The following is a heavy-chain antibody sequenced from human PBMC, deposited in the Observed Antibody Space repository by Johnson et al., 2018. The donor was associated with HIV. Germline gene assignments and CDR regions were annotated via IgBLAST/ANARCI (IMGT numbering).Heavy chain of an antibody. CDR2: ISWNSGSI. CDR3: AKVIAGGGDCGSHSFDI. D-gene: IGHD2-21*01. V-gene: IGHV3-9*01. CDR1: GFTFDDYA. J-gene: IGHJ3*02. Sequence: EVQVVESGGGLVQPGRSLRLSCAASGFTFDDYAMHWVRQAPGKGLEWVSGISWNSGSIGYADSVKGRFTISRDNAKNSLYLQMNSLRAEDTALYYCAKVIAGGGDCGSHSFDIWGQGTMVTVSS.